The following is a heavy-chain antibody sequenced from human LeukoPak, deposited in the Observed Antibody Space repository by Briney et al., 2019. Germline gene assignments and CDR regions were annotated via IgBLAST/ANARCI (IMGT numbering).Heavy chain of an antibody. D-gene: IGHD3-16*01. Sequence: GGSLRLSCEASGFRFGGFWMNWVRQAPGKGPERVANVNPDGSQKLYVDSVKGRFTISRDNAKNSLYLQMNSLRVEDTAVYYCTRDVREAYDIWGHGTMVTVSS. J-gene: IGHJ3*02. V-gene: IGHV3-7*01. CDR2: VNPDGSQK. CDR1: GFRFGGFW. CDR3: TRDVREAYDI.